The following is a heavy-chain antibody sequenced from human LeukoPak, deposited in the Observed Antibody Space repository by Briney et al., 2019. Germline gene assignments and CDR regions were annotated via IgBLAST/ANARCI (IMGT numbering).Heavy chain of an antibody. D-gene: IGHD3-10*01. CDR3: ARLVGYGSGTYYLDY. CDR1: GFSFTSYW. Sequence: GESLQISCKGSGFSFTSYWIAWVRQMPGKGLEWMGIIYPGDSDTRYSPSFQGQVTMSVDKSISTAYLQWSSLKASDAAMYYCARLVGYGSGTYYLDYWGQRSLLTVSS. J-gene: IGHJ4*02. V-gene: IGHV5-51*01. CDR2: IYPGDSDT.